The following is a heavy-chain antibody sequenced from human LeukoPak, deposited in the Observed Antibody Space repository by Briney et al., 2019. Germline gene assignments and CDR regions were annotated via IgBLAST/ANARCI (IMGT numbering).Heavy chain of an antibody. CDR2: IRYDGSNK. V-gene: IGHV3-30*02. J-gene: IGHJ4*02. CDR1: GFTFSSYG. CDR3: ATTSGFYGSGSFDY. D-gene: IGHD3-10*01. Sequence: TGGSLRLSCAASGFTFSSYGMHWVRQAPGKGLEWVAFIRYDGSNKYYADSVKGRFTISRDNSKNTLYLQMNSLRAEDTAVYYCATTSGFYGSGSFDYWGQGTLVTVSS.